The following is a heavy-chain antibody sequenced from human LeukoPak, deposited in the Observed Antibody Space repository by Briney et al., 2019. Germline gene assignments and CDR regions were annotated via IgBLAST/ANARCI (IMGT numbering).Heavy chain of an antibody. CDR3: TRNSGWYGLS. J-gene: IGHJ1*01. CDR2: IDYDGGSG. CDR1: GFTFSNAW. D-gene: IGHD6-19*01. Sequence: GGSLRLSCAASGFTFSNAWMSWIRQAPGKGLEWVSSIDYDGGSGHYADSVKGRFTISRNDSNNTLFLHLNSLRGEDTAVYYCTRNSGWYGLSWGQGTLVTVSS. V-gene: IGHV3-23*01.